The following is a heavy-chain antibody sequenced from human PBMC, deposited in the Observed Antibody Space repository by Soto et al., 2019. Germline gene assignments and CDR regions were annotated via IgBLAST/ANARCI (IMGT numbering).Heavy chain of an antibody. CDR1: GYSFTSYY. Sequence: ASEKVSYKASGYSFTSYYMHGVRQAPGQGLEWMGIINPSGGSTSYAPKFQGRVTMTRDTSPSTVYMELSILRSEATAGYSCARWSKLLWSGELLHTIYYMDDWGQGTLVTVSS. D-gene: IGHD3-10*01. CDR3: ARWSKLLWSGELLHTIYYMDD. J-gene: IGHJ4*02. CDR2: INPSGGST. V-gene: IGHV1-46*01.